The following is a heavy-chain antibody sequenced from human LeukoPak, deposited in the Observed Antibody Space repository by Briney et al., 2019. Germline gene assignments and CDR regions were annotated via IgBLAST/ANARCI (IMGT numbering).Heavy chain of an antibody. CDR3: ANNGDSRD. V-gene: IGHV3-30*18. D-gene: IGHD7-27*01. CDR1: GFTFSNYG. CDR2: ISYDGSNK. Sequence: GGSLRLSCAASGFTFSNYGMHWVRQAPGKGLEWVSFISYDGSNKYYADSVKGRFTISRDNSKNTLYLQMISLRTEDTAVYYCANNGDSRDWGQGTLVTVSS. J-gene: IGHJ4*02.